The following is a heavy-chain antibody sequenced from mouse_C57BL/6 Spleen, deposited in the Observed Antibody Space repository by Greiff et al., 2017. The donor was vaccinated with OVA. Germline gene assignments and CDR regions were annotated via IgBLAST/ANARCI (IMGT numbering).Heavy chain of an antibody. D-gene: IGHD2-4*01. Sequence: VQLQQPGAELVMPGASVKLSCKASGYTFTSYWMHWVKQRPGQGLEWIGEIDPSDSYTNYNQKFKGKSTLTVDKSSSTAYMQLSSLTSEDSAVYYCARKGLRQGYFDVWGTGTTVTVSS. CDR2: IDPSDSYT. CDR3: ARKGLRQGYFDV. CDR1: GYTFTSYW. V-gene: IGHV1-69*01. J-gene: IGHJ1*03.